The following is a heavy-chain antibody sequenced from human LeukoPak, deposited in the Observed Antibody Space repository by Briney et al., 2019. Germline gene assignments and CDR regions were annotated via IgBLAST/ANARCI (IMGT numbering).Heavy chain of an antibody. CDR1: GLTVSSNY. CDR3: AKRPSDYGDYVTYFDY. V-gene: IGHV3-30*18. Sequence: GGSLRLSCAASGLTVSSNYMSWVRQAPGKGLEWVGVISDDGRNKNYADSVKGRFTISRDNSKDTLYLQMNSLRDEDTAVYYCAKRPSDYGDYVTYFDYWGQGTLVTVSS. J-gene: IGHJ4*02. CDR2: ISDDGRNK. D-gene: IGHD4-17*01.